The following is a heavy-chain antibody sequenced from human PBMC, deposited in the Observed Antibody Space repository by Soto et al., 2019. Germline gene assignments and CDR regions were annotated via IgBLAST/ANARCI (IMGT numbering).Heavy chain of an antibody. CDR3: ARAPAYNYNGRVDAFDI. Sequence: ESLKISRQGSGYSFTSYWIGWVRQILRKGLEWMGIIYPGDSDTSYSPSFQGQVTLSADKSISTAYLQWSSLKASDTAMDYCARAPAYNYNGRVDAFDIWGQGTMVTVSS. CDR1: GYSFTSYW. D-gene: IGHD3-22*01. CDR2: IYPGDSDT. V-gene: IGHV5-51*01. J-gene: IGHJ3*02.